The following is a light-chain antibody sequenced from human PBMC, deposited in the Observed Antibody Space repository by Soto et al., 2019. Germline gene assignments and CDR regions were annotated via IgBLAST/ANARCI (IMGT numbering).Light chain of an antibody. Sequence: EIVMTQSPLSLSVTPGEPASISCRSSQSLLHTNGYNYLDWYLQKPGQSPQLLIYLGSNRSSGVPDRFSGSGSGTDLTLRISXXXAEDVGVYYCMQALQSPRTFGQGTKVEIK. J-gene: IGKJ1*01. V-gene: IGKV2-28*01. CDR1: QSLLHTNGYNY. CDR3: MQALQSPRT. CDR2: LGS.